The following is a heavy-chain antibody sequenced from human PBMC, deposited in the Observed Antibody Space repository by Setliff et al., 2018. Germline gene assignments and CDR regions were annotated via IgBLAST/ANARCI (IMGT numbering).Heavy chain of an antibody. V-gene: IGHV4-61*09. CDR2: IQTSGTT. J-gene: IGHJ6*03. CDR1: GGSISSGNYY. D-gene: IGHD2-8*01. CDR3: AREDGPNYYYYYMDI. Sequence: SETLSLTCTVSGGSISSGNYYWSWIRQPAGKGLEWIGHIQTSGTTNYNPSLKSRVTISVDTSKNQFSLKLSAVTAADTAVYFRAREDGPNYYYYYMDIWGKGTTVTVSS.